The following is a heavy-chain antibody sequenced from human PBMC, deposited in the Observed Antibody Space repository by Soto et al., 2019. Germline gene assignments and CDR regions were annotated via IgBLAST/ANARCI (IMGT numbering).Heavy chain of an antibody. J-gene: IGHJ6*02. D-gene: IGHD3-10*01. CDR1: GFTFSDFG. CDR3: ARGFTYGMDV. CDR2: DWYDGSRK. V-gene: IGHV3-33*01. Sequence: GGSLRLSCAASGFTFSDFGMHWVRQAPGKGLEWAAMDWYDGSRKYYADTVKGRFTISRDNSKETLYLQVDSLRVDDTAVYYCARGFTYGMDVWGQGTTVTVSS.